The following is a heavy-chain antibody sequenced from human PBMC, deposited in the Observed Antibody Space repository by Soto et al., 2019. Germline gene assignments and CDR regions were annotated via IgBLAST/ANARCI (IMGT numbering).Heavy chain of an antibody. CDR3: AKGYYYGSGSYYNANWFDP. D-gene: IGHD3-10*01. CDR1: GFTFSSYA. V-gene: IGHV3-23*01. Sequence: PGGSLRLSCAASGFTFSSYAMSWVRQAPGKGLEWVSAISGSGGSTYYADSVKGRFTISRDNSKNTLYLQMNSLRAEDTAVYYCAKGYYYGSGSYYNANWFDPWGQGTLVTVSS. J-gene: IGHJ5*02. CDR2: ISGSGGST.